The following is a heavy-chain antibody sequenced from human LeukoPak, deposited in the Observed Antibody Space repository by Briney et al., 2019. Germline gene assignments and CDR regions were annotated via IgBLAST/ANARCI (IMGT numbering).Heavy chain of an antibody. CDR2: TSDRGDYT. CDR1: GFTFSTYA. V-gene: IGHV3-23*01. Sequence: GGSLRLSCAASGFTFSTYAMSWVRQAPGKGLEWVSGTSDRGDYTYYADSVKGRFTISRDNSKNTLYLQMNSLRAEDTALYFCAKKAQYNGNYPLDYWGQGTLVTVSS. D-gene: IGHD1-26*01. CDR3: AKKAQYNGNYPLDY. J-gene: IGHJ4*02.